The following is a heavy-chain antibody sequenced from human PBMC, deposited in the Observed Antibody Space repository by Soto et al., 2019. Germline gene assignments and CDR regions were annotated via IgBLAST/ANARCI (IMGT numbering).Heavy chain of an antibody. CDR3: ARHSNEYRKSLDY. CDR1: GGSISGYY. D-gene: IGHD1-1*01. V-gene: IGHV4-59*08. CDR2: IYYSGSS. Sequence: PSETLSLTCTVSGGSISGYYWSWIRQPPGKVLEWIVYIYYSGSSNSNPSLKSRVTISVDTSKNQFSLKLSSVTAADTAVYYCARHSNEYRKSLDYWGQGTLVTVS. J-gene: IGHJ4*02.